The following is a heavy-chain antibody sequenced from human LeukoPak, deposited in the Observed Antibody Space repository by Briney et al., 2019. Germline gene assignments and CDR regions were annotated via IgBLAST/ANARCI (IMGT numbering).Heavy chain of an antibody. J-gene: IGHJ4*02. CDR2: ISGSGGST. Sequence: PGGSLRLSCAVSGITLSNYGMSWVRQAPGKGLEWFAGISGSGGSTNYADSVKGRFTISRDNPRNTLYLQMNSLRAEDTAVYFCAKRGVVIRVILVGFHKEAYYFDSWGQGALVTVSS. CDR3: AKRGVVIRVILVGFHKEAYYFDS. D-gene: IGHD3-22*01. V-gene: IGHV3-23*01. CDR1: GITLSNYG.